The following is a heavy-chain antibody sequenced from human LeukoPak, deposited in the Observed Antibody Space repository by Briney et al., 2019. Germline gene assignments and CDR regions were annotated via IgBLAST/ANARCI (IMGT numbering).Heavy chain of an antibody. V-gene: IGHV4-38-2*01. J-gene: IGHJ4*02. CDR2: IYHSGNT. CDR3: VVGDFDY. D-gene: IGHD4-17*01. CDR1: GFTFSDYY. Sequence: GSLRLSCAASGFTFSDYYMSWIRQPPGKGLEWVGSIYHSGNTYYNPSLKSRVTISVDTSKNQFSLKLSSVTAADTAVYYCVVGDFDYWGQGTLVAVSS.